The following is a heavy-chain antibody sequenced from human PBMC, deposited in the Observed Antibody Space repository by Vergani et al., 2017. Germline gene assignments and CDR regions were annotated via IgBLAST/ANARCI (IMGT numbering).Heavy chain of an antibody. Sequence: QVQLVQSGAEVKKPGASVKVSCKASGYTFTSYYMHWVRQAPGQGLEWMGIINPSGGSTSYAQKFQGRVTMTRDTSTSTVYMELSSLRSEDTAVYYCASNSDGSGTLPKYYFDYWGQGTLVTVSS. CDR1: GYTFTSYY. V-gene: IGHV1-46*01. CDR3: ASNSDGSGTLPKYYFDY. J-gene: IGHJ4*02. CDR2: INPSGGST. D-gene: IGHD3-10*01.